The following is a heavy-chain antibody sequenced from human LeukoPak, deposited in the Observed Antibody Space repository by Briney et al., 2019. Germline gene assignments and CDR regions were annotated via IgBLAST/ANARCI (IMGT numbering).Heavy chain of an antibody. V-gene: IGHV3-30*02. Sequence: GGSLRLSCAASGFTFSNCDIHWGRKAPAKGLERVTFIRYDGSKKYYADSVKGRFTISRDNFKNTLYLQMNSLRAEDTAVYYCARFNYYMGVWGKGTTVTVS. J-gene: IGHJ6*03. CDR1: GFTFSNCD. CDR2: IRYDGSKK. CDR3: ARFNYYMGV.